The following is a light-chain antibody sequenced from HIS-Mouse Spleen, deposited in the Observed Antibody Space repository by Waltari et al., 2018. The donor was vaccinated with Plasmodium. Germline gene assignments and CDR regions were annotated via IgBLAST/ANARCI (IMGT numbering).Light chain of an antibody. J-gene: IGLJ2*01. CDR2: EGS. Sequence: QSALTQPPSLSGSPGQSITLPCPGTSSDVWSYNLVSWYQQHPGKAPKLMIYEGSKRPSGVSNRFSGSKSGNTASLTISGLQAEDEADYYCCSYAGSSTFVVFGGGTKLTVL. CDR3: CSYAGSSTFVV. V-gene: IGLV2-23*03. CDR1: SSDVWSYNL.